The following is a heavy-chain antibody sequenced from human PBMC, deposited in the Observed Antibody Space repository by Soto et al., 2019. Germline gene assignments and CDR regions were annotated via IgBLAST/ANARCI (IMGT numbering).Heavy chain of an antibody. V-gene: IGHV1-8*02. CDR1: GGTFSSYA. CDR3: ARGNPFNYAGFDV. Sequence: ASVKVSCKASGGTFSSYAISWVRQASGQGPEWMGWMNAKSGDTFFAQRFQGKFNMTWDTSLSTAYMEVGSLTSDDTAMYYCARGNPFNYAGFDVWGQGTTVTVSS. J-gene: IGHJ6*02. CDR2: MNAKSGDT. D-gene: IGHD3-16*01.